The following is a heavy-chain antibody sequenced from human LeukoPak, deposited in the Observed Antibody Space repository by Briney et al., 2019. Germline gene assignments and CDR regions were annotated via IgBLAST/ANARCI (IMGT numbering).Heavy chain of an antibody. CDR3: VRVSVADIYYFDS. V-gene: IGHV3-48*04. CDR2: ISPSGSTI. D-gene: IGHD6-19*01. Sequence: EGSLRLSCAASGFTFSSYSMNWVRQAPGKGLEWVSYISPSGSTIYYADAVQGRFTISRDNARKSLYLQMNSLRGEDTAFYYCVRVSVADIYYFDSWGQGTLVTVSS. J-gene: IGHJ4*02. CDR1: GFTFSSYS.